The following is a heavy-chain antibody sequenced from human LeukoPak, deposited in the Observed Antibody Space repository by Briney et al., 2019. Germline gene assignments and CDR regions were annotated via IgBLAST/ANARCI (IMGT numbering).Heavy chain of an antibody. Sequence: ASVKVSCKASGYTFTGYYMHWVRQAPGQGLEWMGWINPNSGGTNYAQQFQGRVTMTRDTSISTAYMELSRLRSDDTAVYYCARDGLEMATIVEAFDIWGQGTMVTVSS. J-gene: IGHJ3*02. V-gene: IGHV1-2*02. CDR1: GYTFTGYY. CDR3: ARDGLEMATIVEAFDI. D-gene: IGHD5-24*01. CDR2: INPNSGGT.